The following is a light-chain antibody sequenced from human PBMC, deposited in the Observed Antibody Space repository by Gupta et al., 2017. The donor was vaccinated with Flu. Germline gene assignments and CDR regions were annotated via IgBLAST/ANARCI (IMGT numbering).Light chain of an antibody. Sequence: DSITIGCGGSQIISSYLNWYQQKPGKVPKVLIYAASSLESGVPSRFSGSGSGTDFTLTISSLQPEDFATYYCQQSYSPPYTFGQGTNLEIK. V-gene: IGKV1-39*01. J-gene: IGKJ2*01. CDR2: AAS. CDR3: QQSYSPPYT. CDR1: QIISSY.